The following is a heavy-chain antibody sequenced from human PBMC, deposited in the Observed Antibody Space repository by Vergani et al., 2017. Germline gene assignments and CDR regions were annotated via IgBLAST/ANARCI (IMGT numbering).Heavy chain of an antibody. CDR1: GFTFGDYA. CDR2: IRSKAYGGTT. Sequence: EVQLVESGGGLVQPGRSLRLSCTASGFTFGDYAMSWFRQAPGKGLEWVGFIRSKAYGGTTEYAASVKGRFTISRDDSKSIAYLQMNSLRAEVTAVYYCARDYGSGWASAFDAFDIWGQGTMVTVSS. CDR3: ARDYGSGWASAFDAFDI. V-gene: IGHV3-49*03. D-gene: IGHD6-19*01. J-gene: IGHJ3*02.